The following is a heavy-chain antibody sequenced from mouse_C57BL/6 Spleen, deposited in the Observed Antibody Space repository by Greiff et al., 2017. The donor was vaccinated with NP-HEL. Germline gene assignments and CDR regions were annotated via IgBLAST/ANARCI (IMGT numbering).Heavy chain of an antibody. Sequence: DVMLVESGEGLVKPGGSLKLSCAASGFTFSSYAMSWVRQTPEKRLEWVAYISSGGDYIYYADTVKGRFTISRDNARNTLYLQMSSLKSEDTAMYYCTREGIGTRFAYWGQGTLVTVSA. CDR3: TREGIGTRFAY. J-gene: IGHJ3*01. D-gene: IGHD2-14*01. CDR2: ISSGGDYI. V-gene: IGHV5-9-1*02. CDR1: GFTFSSYA.